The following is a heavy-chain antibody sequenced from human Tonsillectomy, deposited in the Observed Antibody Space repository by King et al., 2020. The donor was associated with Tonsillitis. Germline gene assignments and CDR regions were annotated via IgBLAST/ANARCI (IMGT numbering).Heavy chain of an antibody. CDR3: AKGQAQWIQPIRYVFDF. Sequence: VQLVESGGGLVQPGRSLRLSCAASGFSFDDYAMHWVRRAPGKGLEWVSGISWNSNSIGYADSVKGRFTISRDNAKNSQYLQMNSLRAEDTALYYCAKGQAQWIQPIRYVFDFWGQGTLVTVSS. D-gene: IGHD5-18*01. CDR1: GFSFDDYA. V-gene: IGHV3-9*01. J-gene: IGHJ4*02. CDR2: ISWNSNSI.